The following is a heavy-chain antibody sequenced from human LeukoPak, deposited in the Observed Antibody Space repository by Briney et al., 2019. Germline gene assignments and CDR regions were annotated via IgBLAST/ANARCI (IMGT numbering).Heavy chain of an antibody. D-gene: IGHD4-17*01. Sequence: ASVKVSCKVSGYTLTELSMHWVRQAPGKGLEWMGGFDPEDGETIYAQKFQGRVTMTEDTSTDTAYMELSSLRSEDTAVYYCARGLVYGDFLARHLDAFDIWGQGTMVTVSS. J-gene: IGHJ3*02. CDR3: ARGLVYGDFLARHLDAFDI. V-gene: IGHV1-24*01. CDR1: GYTLTELS. CDR2: FDPEDGET.